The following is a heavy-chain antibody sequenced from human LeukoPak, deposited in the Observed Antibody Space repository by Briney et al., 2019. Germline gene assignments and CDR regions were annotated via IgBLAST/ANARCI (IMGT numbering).Heavy chain of an antibody. D-gene: IGHD3-10*01. Sequence: SETLSLTCTVSGGSISSSSYYWGWIRQPPGKGLEWIGSIYYSGSTYYNPSLKSRVTISVDTSKNQFSLKLSSVTAADTAVYYCARQRLWFGEEEGFDYWGQGTLVTVSS. CDR3: ARQRLWFGEEEGFDY. J-gene: IGHJ4*02. CDR2: IYYSGST. V-gene: IGHV4-39*01. CDR1: GGSISSSSYY.